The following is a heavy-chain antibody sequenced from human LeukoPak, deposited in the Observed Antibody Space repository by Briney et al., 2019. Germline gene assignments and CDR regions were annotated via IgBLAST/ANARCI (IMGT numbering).Heavy chain of an antibody. CDR3: AKDLGRYRNNYFDY. CDR2: ISGSGGGT. CDR1: GFNFNSYA. J-gene: IGHJ4*02. D-gene: IGHD1-26*01. V-gene: IGHV3-23*01. Sequence: GGSLRLPCAASGFNFNSYAMSWVRQAPGKGLEWVSTISGSGGGTYYADSVKGRFTISRDDSKNTLYLQMNSLRAEDTAVYYCAKDLGRYRNNYFDYWGQGTLVTISS.